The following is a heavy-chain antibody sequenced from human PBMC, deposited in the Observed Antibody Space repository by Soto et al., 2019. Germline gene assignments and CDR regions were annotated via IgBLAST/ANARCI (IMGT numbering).Heavy chain of an antibody. J-gene: IGHJ4*02. CDR2: ISSSSSYI. Sequence: GGSLRLSCAASGFTFSSYSMNWVRQAPGKGLEWVSSISSSSSYIYYADSVKGRFTISRDKAKNSLYLQMNSLRAEDTAVYYCARDSYSSSWYVNPPHFDYWGQGTLVTVSS. CDR3: ARDSYSSSWYVNPPHFDY. CDR1: GFTFSSYS. V-gene: IGHV3-21*01. D-gene: IGHD6-13*01.